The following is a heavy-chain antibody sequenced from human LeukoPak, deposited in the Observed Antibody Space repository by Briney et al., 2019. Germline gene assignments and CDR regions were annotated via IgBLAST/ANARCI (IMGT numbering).Heavy chain of an antibody. V-gene: IGHV1-18*01. CDR3: AREPTNDYGDY. Sequence: GASVKVSCKASGYTFTSYGISWVRQAPGQGLEWMGWISAYNGNTNYAQKLQGRVTMTTDTSTSTAYTELRSLRSDDTAVYYCAREPTNDYGDYWGQETLVTVSS. CDR2: ISAYNGNT. J-gene: IGHJ4*02. CDR1: GYTFTSYG.